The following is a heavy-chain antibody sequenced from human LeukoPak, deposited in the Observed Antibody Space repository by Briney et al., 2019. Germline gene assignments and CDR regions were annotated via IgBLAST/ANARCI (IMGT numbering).Heavy chain of an antibody. CDR1: GFTFGDYA. J-gene: IGHJ4*02. D-gene: IGHD6-19*01. CDR2: IRSKTYGGTT. CDR3: SSAEGTGWVLDY. Sequence: PGGSLRLSCSTSGFTFGDYAMSWVRQAPGKGLEWVGVIRSKTYGGTTDYAASVKGRFTISRDDSKSIAYLQMNSLKTEDTAVYYCSSAEGTGWVLDYWGQGTLVIVSS. V-gene: IGHV3-49*04.